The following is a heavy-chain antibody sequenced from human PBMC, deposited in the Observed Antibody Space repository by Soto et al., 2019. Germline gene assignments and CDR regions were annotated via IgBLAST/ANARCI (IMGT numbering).Heavy chain of an antibody. D-gene: IGHD1-20*01. J-gene: IGHJ4*02. V-gene: IGHV3-30*03. CDR3: ATPGEYNHYFDY. Sequence: SMRASCPASEFTASSYGAHWFRHTPGKGLEWVAVISYDGSNTYYADSVKGRFTISRDNSKNTLYLQMNSLRAEDTAVYYCATPGEYNHYFDYWGQGTLVTVSS. CDR2: ISYDGSNT. CDR1: EFTASSYG.